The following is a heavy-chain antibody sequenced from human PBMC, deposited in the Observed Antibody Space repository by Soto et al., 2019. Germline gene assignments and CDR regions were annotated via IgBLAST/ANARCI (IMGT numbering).Heavy chain of an antibody. CDR1: GFTFSSYA. V-gene: IGHV3-23*01. CDR3: AKEVGYSSSSNLDY. D-gene: IGHD6-6*01. J-gene: IGHJ4*02. Sequence: HPGGSLRLSCAASGFTFSSYAMSWVRQAPGKGLEWVSAISGSGGSTYYADSVKGRFTISRDNSKNTLYLQMNSLRAEDTAVYYCAKEVGYSSSSNLDYWGQGTLVTVSS. CDR2: ISGSGGST.